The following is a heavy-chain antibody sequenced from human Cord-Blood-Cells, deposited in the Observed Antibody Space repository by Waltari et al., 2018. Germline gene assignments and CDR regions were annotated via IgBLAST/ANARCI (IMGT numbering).Heavy chain of an antibody. D-gene: IGHD2-2*01. CDR2: IIPIFGTA. Sequence: QVQLVQSGAEVKKPGSSVKVSCKASGGTFRSYALSWVRQAPGQGLEWMGGIIPIFGTANYAQKFQGRVTITADESTSTAYMELSSLRSEDTAVYYCARATSSTSCYYDYWGQGTLVTVSS. CDR3: ARATSSTSCYYDY. J-gene: IGHJ4*02. V-gene: IGHV1-69*01. CDR1: GGTFRSYA.